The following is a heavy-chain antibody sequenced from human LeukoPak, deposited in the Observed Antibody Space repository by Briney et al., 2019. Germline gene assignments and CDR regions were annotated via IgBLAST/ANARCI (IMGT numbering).Heavy chain of an antibody. CDR3: ATPCITMVRGVICY. Sequence: GASVKVSCKASGGTFSSYAISWVRQAPGQGLEWMGGIIPTFGTANYAQKFQGRVTITADESTSTAYMELSSLRSEDTAVYYCATPCITMVRGVICYWGQGTLVTVSS. J-gene: IGHJ4*02. D-gene: IGHD3-10*01. CDR2: IIPTFGTA. CDR1: GGTFSSYA. V-gene: IGHV1-69*13.